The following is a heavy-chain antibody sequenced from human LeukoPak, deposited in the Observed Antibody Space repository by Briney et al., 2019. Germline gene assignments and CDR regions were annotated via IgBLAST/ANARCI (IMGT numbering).Heavy chain of an antibody. CDR1: GFTVSSNY. D-gene: IGHD1-1*01. CDR2: IYSGGST. V-gene: IGHV3-53*01. Sequence: SGGSLRLSCAASGFTVSSNYMSWVRQAPGKGLEWVSVIYSGGSTYYADSVKGRFTISRHNSKNTLYLQMNSLRAEDTAVYYCAGATTNAFDIWGQGTMVTVSS. CDR3: AGATTNAFDI. J-gene: IGHJ3*02.